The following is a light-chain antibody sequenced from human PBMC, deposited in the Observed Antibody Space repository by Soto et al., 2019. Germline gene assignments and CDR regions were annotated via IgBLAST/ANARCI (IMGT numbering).Light chain of an antibody. Sequence: QLVLTQPPSVSGAPGQRVTISCTGSSYNIGAGYNVHWYQHLPGTAPKLLIYVNSNRPSGVPDRFSGSKSGTSASLAITGLQSEDEADYYCQSYDSSLSVVFGGGTKLTVL. CDR2: VNS. J-gene: IGLJ2*01. CDR3: QSYDSSLSVV. CDR1: SYNIGAGYN. V-gene: IGLV1-40*01.